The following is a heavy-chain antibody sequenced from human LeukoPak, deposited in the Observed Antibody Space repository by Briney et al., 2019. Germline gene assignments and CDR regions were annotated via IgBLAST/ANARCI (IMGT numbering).Heavy chain of an antibody. CDR1: GFAVSSNY. Sequence: GGSLRLSCAASGFAVSSNYMTWVRQAPGKGLDWVSVIYSDGSTYYADSVKGRFTISRDSSKNMLYLQMNSLRAEDTAVYYCVRDTFSPDAFDIWGQGTMVTVSS. CDR3: VRDTFSPDAFDI. J-gene: IGHJ3*02. CDR2: IYSDGST. V-gene: IGHV3-66*01. D-gene: IGHD3-16*01.